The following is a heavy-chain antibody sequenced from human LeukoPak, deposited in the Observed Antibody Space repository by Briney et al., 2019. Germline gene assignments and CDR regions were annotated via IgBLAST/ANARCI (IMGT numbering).Heavy chain of an antibody. D-gene: IGHD6-13*01. Sequence: ASVKVSCKASGYTFTSYAMNWVRQAPGQGLEWMGWINTNTGNPTYAQGFTGRFVFSLDTSVSTAYLQISSLKAEDTAVYYCARVGYSSSWYSAVGAEYFQHWGQGTLVTVSS. V-gene: IGHV7-4-1*02. CDR1: GYTFTSYA. CDR3: ARVGYSSSWYSAVGAEYFQH. CDR2: INTNTGNP. J-gene: IGHJ1*01.